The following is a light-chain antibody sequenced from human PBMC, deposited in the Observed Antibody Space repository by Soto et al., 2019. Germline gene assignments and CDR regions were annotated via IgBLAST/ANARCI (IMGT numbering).Light chain of an antibody. Sequence: QSVLTQPASVSGSPGQSITISCTGTSSDVGGYNYVSWYQQHPSKAPKLMIYDVSNRPSGVSKRFSGSKSGNTASLPISGLQAEDEADYYCSSYTSSSTYVFGTGTKVTVL. CDR3: SSYTSSSTYV. V-gene: IGLV2-14*01. CDR2: DVS. CDR1: SSDVGGYNY. J-gene: IGLJ1*01.